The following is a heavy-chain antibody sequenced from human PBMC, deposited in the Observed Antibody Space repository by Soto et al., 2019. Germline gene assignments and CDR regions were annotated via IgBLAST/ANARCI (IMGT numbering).Heavy chain of an antibody. Sequence: QVQLQESGPGLVKPSQTLSLTCTVSGGSIDNYEYYWTWIRQPPGKGLEWVGYIYYSGRTNYNPSLNSRLTISLDTSKNQFSLRLTSVSAADTAMYYCARDRSNSPDYFDFWGQGTLVIVSS. D-gene: IGHD6-6*01. CDR3: ARDRSNSPDYFDF. V-gene: IGHV4-30-4*01. J-gene: IGHJ4*02. CDR2: IYYSGRT. CDR1: GGSIDNYEYY.